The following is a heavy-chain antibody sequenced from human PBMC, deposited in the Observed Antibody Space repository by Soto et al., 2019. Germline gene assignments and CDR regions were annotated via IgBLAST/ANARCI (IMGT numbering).Heavy chain of an antibody. CDR3: ASMIGDPVLSFDS. D-gene: IGHD3-10*02. CDR1: GGSISSYY. J-gene: IGHJ5*01. Sequence: QVQLQESGPGLVKPSETLSLTCTVSGGSISSYYWSWIRQPPGKGLEWIGFIFYSGRTSYNPSLKSRVTISIDTSAYQFSLKLNSVTAADTAVYYYASMIGDPVLSFDSWGQGTLVAVSS. CDR2: IFYSGRT. V-gene: IGHV4-59*01.